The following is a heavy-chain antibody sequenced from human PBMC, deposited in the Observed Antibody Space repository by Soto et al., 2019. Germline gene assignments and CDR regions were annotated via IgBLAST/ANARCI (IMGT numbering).Heavy chain of an antibody. V-gene: IGHV4-39*01. D-gene: IGHD3-9*01. CDR1: GASISTNHHN. CDR2: IHYRGDT. Sequence: PWETLSLTCTVSGASISTNHHNWAWVRQPPGKGLEWMGNIHYRGDTYFNPSLGSRLSMSVDTSKNQFSLKLTSVTAADTAVYYCARLPTGYPNWFDPWGQGTLVTVSS. J-gene: IGHJ5*02. CDR3: ARLPTGYPNWFDP.